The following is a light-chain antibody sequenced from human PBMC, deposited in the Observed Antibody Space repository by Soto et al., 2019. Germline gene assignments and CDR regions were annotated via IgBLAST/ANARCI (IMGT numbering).Light chain of an antibody. CDR1: SSKIGAGYD. J-gene: IGLJ1*01. CDR3: QSYDSSLSGFYV. Sequence: QPVLTQPPAVFRAPGQRVTIPLTGGSSKIGAGYDVHWYQQLPGTAPKLLIYGNSNRPSGVPDRFSGSKSGTSASLAITGLQAEDEADYYCQSYDSSLSGFYVFGTGTKVTVL. CDR2: GNS. V-gene: IGLV1-40*01.